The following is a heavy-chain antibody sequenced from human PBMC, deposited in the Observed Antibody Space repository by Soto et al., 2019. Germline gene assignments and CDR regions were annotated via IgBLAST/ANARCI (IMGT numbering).Heavy chain of an antibody. Sequence: SETLSLTCTVPGGSISSSSYYWGWIRQPPGKGLEWIGSIYYSGSTYYNPSLKSRVTISVDTSKNQFSLKLSSVTAADTAVYYCARYYYDSSGYYYERYFDYWGQGTLVTVSS. CDR2: IYYSGST. V-gene: IGHV4-39*01. J-gene: IGHJ4*02. CDR1: GGSISSSSYY. CDR3: ARYYYDSSGYYYERYFDY. D-gene: IGHD3-22*01.